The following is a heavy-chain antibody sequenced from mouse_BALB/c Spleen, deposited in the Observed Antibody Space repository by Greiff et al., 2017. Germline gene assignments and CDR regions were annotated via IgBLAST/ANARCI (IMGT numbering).Heavy chain of an antibody. D-gene: IGHD1-1*01. CDR2: IYPGDGDT. CDR1: GYAFSSSW. CDR3: ARDYGSSHYYAMDY. J-gene: IGHJ4*01. V-gene: IGHV1-82*01. Sequence: VQLQQSGPELVKPGASVKISCKASGYAFSSSWMNWVKQRPGQGLEWIGRIYPGDGDTNYNGKFKGKATLTADKSSSTAYMQLSSLTSVDSAVYFCARDYGSSHYYAMDYWGQGTSGTVSS.